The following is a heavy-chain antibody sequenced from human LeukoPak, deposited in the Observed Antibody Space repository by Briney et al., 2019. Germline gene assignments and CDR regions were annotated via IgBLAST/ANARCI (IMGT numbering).Heavy chain of an antibody. V-gene: IGHV4-34*01. D-gene: IGHD3-10*01. Sequence: SETLSLTCAVYGGSSSGYYWSWIRQPPGKGLEWIGEINHSGSTNYNPSLKSRVTISVDTSKNQFSLKLSSVTAADTAVYYCARLFNRYYYGSGSYNYYYMDVWGKGTTVTVSS. CDR2: INHSGST. J-gene: IGHJ6*03. CDR3: ARLFNRYYYGSGSYNYYYMDV. CDR1: GGSSSGYY.